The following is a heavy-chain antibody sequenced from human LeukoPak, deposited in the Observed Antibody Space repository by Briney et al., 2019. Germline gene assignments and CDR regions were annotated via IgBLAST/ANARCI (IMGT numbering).Heavy chain of an antibody. D-gene: IGHD1-26*01. J-gene: IGHJ6*03. CDR2: IYYSGST. CDR3: ARGRGSWTRGYMDV. V-gene: IGHV4-39*07. Sequence: SETLSLTCTVSGGSISSSSYYWGWIRQPPGKGLEWIGSIYYSGSTYYNPSLKSRVTISVDTSKNQFSLKLSSVTAADTAVYYCARGRGSWTRGYMDVWGKGTTVTVSS. CDR1: GGSISSSSYY.